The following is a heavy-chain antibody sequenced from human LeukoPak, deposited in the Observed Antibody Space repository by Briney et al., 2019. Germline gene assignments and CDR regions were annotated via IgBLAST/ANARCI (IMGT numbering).Heavy chain of an antibody. Sequence: PSETLSLTCTVSGGSISSSSYSWTWIRQPPGKGLEWIGSIHYDGNTYYKPSLRSRVTISVDTSNQFSLRLSSATAADTATYYCARRSSYSYFQHWGQGTLVTVSS. CDR3: ARRSSYSYFQH. V-gene: IGHV4-39*01. CDR2: IHYDGNT. J-gene: IGHJ1*01. CDR1: GGSISSSSYS. D-gene: IGHD3-3*01.